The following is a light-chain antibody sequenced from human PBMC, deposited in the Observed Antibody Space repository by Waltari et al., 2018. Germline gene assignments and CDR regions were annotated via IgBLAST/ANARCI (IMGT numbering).Light chain of an antibody. J-gene: IGLJ3*02. CDR2: RIY. Sequence: SVLTHPPPASGTPGQRVTLSCSVRLPTIAHPYVVLYQQVPGTAHKLLIYRIYQRHSGVPDRFSGSKSGTSASLAISGLRSEDEADYYCAAWDDRLSVWVFGGGTKLTVL. CDR3: AAWDDRLSVWV. V-gene: IGLV1-47*01. CDR1: LPTIAHPY.